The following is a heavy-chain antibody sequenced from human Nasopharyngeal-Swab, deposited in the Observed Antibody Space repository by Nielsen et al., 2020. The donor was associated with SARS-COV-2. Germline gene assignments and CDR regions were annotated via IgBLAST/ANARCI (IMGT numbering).Heavy chain of an antibody. J-gene: IGHJ1*01. CDR3: ARVAVLALAEYFQH. Sequence: GSLRLSCAVYGGSFSGYYWSWIRQPPGKGLEWIGEINHSGSTNYNPSLKSRVTISVDTSKNQFSLKLSSVTAADAAVYYCARVAVLALAEYFQHWGQGTLVTVSS. V-gene: IGHV4-34*01. CDR2: INHSGST. CDR1: GGSFSGYY. D-gene: IGHD4/OR15-4a*01.